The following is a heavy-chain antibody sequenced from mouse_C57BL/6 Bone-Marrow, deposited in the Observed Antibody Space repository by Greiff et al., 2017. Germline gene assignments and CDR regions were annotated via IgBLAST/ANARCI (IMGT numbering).Heavy chain of an antibody. V-gene: IGHV1-19*01. CDR1: EYTFTDYY. CDR2: INPYNGGT. CDR3: ARLGDYYFDY. D-gene: IGHD2-13*01. J-gene: IGHJ2*01. Sequence: EVQLQESGPVLVKPGASVKMSCKASEYTFTDYYMNWVKQSHGKSLEWIGVINPYNGGTSYNQKFKGKATLTVDKSSSTAYMELNSLTSEDSAVYYCARLGDYYFDYWGQGTTLTVSS.